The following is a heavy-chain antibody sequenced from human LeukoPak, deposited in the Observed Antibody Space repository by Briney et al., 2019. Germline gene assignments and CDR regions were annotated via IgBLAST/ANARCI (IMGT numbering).Heavy chain of an antibody. CDR3: AKDNVAAAGRYFDY. J-gene: IGHJ4*02. Sequence: GGSLRLSCAASRFTFSNYGMHSVRQAPGKGLEWVALISYDGSNKYFADSVKGRFTISRDNSKNTLYLQMHSLRAEDTAVYYCAKDNVAAAGRYFDYWGRGTLVTVSS. V-gene: IGHV3-30*18. D-gene: IGHD6-13*01. CDR1: RFTFSNYG. CDR2: ISYDGSNK.